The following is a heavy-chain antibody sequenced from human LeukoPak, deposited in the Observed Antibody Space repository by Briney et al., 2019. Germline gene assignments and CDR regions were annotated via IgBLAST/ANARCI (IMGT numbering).Heavy chain of an antibody. CDR1: GGSLSSYY. Sequence: PSETLSLTCTVTGGSLSSYYRRWIRQPPGKGLEWIGYIYYSGSTNYNPSLKSRVTISVDTSKNQFSLKLSSVTAADTAVYYCAIVRQLVRGGYYFDYWGQGTLVTVSS. D-gene: IGHD3-10*01. V-gene: IGHV4-59*01. J-gene: IGHJ4*02. CDR3: AIVRQLVRGGYYFDY. CDR2: IYYSGST.